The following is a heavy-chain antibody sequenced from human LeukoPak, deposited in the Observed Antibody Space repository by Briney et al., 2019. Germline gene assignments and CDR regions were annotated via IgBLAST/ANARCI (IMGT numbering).Heavy chain of an antibody. CDR1: GGSISSYY. CDR2: IYYSGST. V-gene: IGHV4-59*01. D-gene: IGHD1-26*01. J-gene: IGHJ5*02. Sequence: PSETLSLTCTVSGGSISSYYWSWIRQPPGKGLEWIGYIYYSGSTNYNPSLKSRVTISVDTSKIQFSLKLSSVTAADTAVYYCARDRYIVGATWSNWFDPWGQGTLVTVSS. CDR3: ARDRYIVGATWSNWFDP.